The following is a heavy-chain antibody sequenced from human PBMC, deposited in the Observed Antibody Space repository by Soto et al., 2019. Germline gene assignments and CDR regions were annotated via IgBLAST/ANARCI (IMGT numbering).Heavy chain of an antibody. CDR3: ARDLNYGLLYY. V-gene: IGHV3-48*01. J-gene: IGHJ4*02. CDR2: ISSSSSTI. D-gene: IGHD4-17*01. CDR1: GFTFSSYS. Sequence: EVQLVESGGGLVQPGGSLRLSCAASGFTFSSYSMNWVRQAPGKGLEWVSYISSSSSTIYYADSVKGRFTISRDNAKNSLYLHINGLPAADSSVYYCARDLNYGLLYYWGQGTLVTVSS.